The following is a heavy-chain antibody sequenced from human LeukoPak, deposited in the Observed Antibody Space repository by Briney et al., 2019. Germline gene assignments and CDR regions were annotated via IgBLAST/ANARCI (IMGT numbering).Heavy chain of an antibody. CDR2: IRYDGSNK. V-gene: IGHV3-30*02. CDR3: AKKDGDSVDY. J-gene: IGHJ4*02. CDR1: GFTFGSYG. D-gene: IGHD2-21*02. Sequence: PGGSLRLSCAASGFTFGSYGMHWVRQAPGKGLEWVAFIRYDGSNKYYADSVKGRFTISRDNSKNTLYLQMNSLRAEDTAVYYCAKKDGDSVDYWGQGTLVTVSS.